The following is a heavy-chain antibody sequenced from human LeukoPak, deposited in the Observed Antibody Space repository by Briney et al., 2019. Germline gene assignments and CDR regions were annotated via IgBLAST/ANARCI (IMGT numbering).Heavy chain of an antibody. V-gene: IGHV3-9*01. D-gene: IGHD3-3*01. Sequence: GGSLRLYCAASGFTFDDYAMHWVRQATGKGLEWVSGFSWNSGSIGYADSVKGRFTITRDNAKNSLYLQMNSLRAEDTALYYCAKAPFGVVTHNWFDPWGHGTLVTVSS. CDR1: GFTFDDYA. J-gene: IGHJ5*02. CDR2: FSWNSGSI. CDR3: AKAPFGVVTHNWFDP.